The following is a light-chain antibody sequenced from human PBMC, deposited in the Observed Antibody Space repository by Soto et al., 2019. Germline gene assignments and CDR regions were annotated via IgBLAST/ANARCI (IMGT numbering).Light chain of an antibody. Sequence: QSALTQPRSVSGSPGQSVTISCTGTSSDVGGYNYVSWYQQHPGKAPKLMIYDVTKRPSGVPDRFSGSRSGNTASLTISGLQAEDQADHPCYSYAVGYTGVFGGGIQLTVL. CDR2: DVT. CDR1: SSDVGGYNY. CDR3: YSYAVGYTGV. V-gene: IGLV2-11*01. J-gene: IGLJ3*02.